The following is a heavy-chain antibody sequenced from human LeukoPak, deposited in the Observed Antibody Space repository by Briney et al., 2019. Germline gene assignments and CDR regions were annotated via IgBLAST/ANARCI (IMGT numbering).Heavy chain of an antibody. Sequence: ASVQVSCRTSGGTFSTSAITWVRQAPGQGLEWMGRIIPVLNITTYAQRSQGRVTITADTSTSTVYMELSSLRSEETAVYYCARDQGLTAPPPYGLDVWGQGTTVIVSS. V-gene: IGHV1-69*04. CDR1: GGTFSTSA. D-gene: IGHD5-18*01. CDR2: IIPVLNIT. J-gene: IGHJ6*02. CDR3: ARDQGLTAPPPYGLDV.